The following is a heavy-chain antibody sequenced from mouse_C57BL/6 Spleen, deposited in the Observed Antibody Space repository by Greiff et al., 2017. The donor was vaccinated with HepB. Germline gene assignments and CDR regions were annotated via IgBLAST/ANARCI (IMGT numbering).Heavy chain of an antibody. V-gene: IGHV3-6*01. Sequence: EVQLQESGPGLVKPSQSLSLTCSVTGYSITSGYYWNWIRQFPGNKLEWMGYISYDGSNNYNPSLKNRISITRDTSKNQFFLKLNSVTTEDTATYYCARERHYYGGDYWGQGTSVTVSS. CDR3: ARERHYYGGDY. J-gene: IGHJ4*01. CDR1: GYSITSGYY. D-gene: IGHD1-2*01. CDR2: ISYDGSN.